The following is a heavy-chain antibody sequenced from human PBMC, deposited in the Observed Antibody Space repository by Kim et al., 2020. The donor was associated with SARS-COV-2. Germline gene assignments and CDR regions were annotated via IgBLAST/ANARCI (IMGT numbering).Heavy chain of an antibody. V-gene: IGHV3-21*01. CDR2: ISSSSSYI. D-gene: IGHD1-1*01. J-gene: IGHJ6*02. CDR1: GFTFSSYS. CDR3: ARATRPGGLYYYGMDV. Sequence: GGSLRLSCAASGFTFSSYSMNWVRQAPGKGLEWVSSISSSSSYIYYADSVKGRFTISRDNAKNSLYLQMNSLRAEDTAVYYCARATRPGGLYYYGMDVWGQGTTVTVSS.